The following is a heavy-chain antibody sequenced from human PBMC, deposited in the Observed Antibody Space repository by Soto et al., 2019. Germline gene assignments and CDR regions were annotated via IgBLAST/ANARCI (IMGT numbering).Heavy chain of an antibody. CDR1: GFTFSSYA. CDR2: ISGSGGST. Sequence: GGSLRLSCGASGFTFSSYAMIWVRQAPGKGLEWVSAISGSGGSTYYADSVKGRFTISRDNSKNTLYLRMNSLRAEDTAVYYCAKDRVAARPVVVFDYWGQGTLVTVSS. CDR3: AKDRVAARPVVVFDY. V-gene: IGHV3-23*01. D-gene: IGHD6-6*01. J-gene: IGHJ4*02.